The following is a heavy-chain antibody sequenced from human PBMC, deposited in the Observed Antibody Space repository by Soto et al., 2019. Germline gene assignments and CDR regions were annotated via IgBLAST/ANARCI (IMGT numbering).Heavy chain of an antibody. V-gene: IGHV3-23*01. J-gene: IGHJ5*02. CDR3: ARGHYYDTAGYRPADS. D-gene: IGHD3-22*01. Sequence: EVQLLESGGGLVQPGGSLRLSCATSGFTFSTFALSWVRQVPGRALEWVSTISGSGGSTYYADSVKGRFTISRDNSRNTLFLQMSSLRAEDTAVYNCARGHYYDTAGYRPADSWGQGTLVTVSS. CDR1: GFTFSTFA. CDR2: ISGSGGST.